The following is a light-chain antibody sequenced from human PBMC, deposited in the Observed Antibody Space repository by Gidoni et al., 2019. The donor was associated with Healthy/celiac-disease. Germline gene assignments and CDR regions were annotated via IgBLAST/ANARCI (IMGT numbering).Light chain of an antibody. CDR3: QQRSNWPPYS. Sequence: EILLTQSPATLSLSPGERATLSCRASQSVSSYLAWYQQKPGQAPRLLIYAATTRATGIPARFSGSGSGTDFTLTSSSLEPEDFAVYYCQQRSNWPPYSFGQGTKLEIK. CDR2: AAT. J-gene: IGKJ2*03. V-gene: IGKV3-11*01. CDR1: QSVSSY.